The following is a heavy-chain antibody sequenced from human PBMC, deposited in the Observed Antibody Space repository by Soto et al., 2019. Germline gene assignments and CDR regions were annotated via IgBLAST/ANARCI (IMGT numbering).Heavy chain of an antibody. Sequence: SGPTLVNPTQTLTLTCTFSGFSLSTSGVGVGWIRQPPGKALEWLALIYWNDDKRYSPSLKSRLTITKDTSKNQVVLTMNNMEPLDTLTYYCAMICWQGGSSTPYYYYGMDVWGQGTTVTVSS. D-gene: IGHD6-6*01. CDR1: GFSLSTSGVG. V-gene: IGHV2-5*01. J-gene: IGHJ6*02. CDR2: IYWNDDK. CDR3: AMICWQGGSSTPYYYYGMDV.